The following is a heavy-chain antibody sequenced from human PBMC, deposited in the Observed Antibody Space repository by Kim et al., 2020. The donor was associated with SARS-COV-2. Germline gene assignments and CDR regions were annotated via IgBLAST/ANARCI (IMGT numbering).Heavy chain of an antibody. CDR3: AREVRGVIIGGMRGMDV. J-gene: IGHJ6*02. V-gene: IGHV1-46*01. D-gene: IGHD3-10*01. Sequence: FQGRVTMTRDTSTSTVYMELSSLRSEDTAVYYCAREVRGVIIGGMRGMDVWGQGTTVTVSS.